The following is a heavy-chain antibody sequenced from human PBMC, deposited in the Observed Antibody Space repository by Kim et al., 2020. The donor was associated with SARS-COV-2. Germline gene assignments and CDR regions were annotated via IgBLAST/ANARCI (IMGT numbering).Heavy chain of an antibody. D-gene: IGHD3-22*01. CDR2: IKQDGSEK. J-gene: IGHJ4*02. CDR3: ARDFWEVPRYYDSSGYYYNY. CDR1: GFTFSSYW. V-gene: IGHV3-7*01. Sequence: GGSLRLSCAASGFTFSSYWMSWVRQAPGKGLEWVANIKQDGSEKYYVDSVKGRFTISRDNAKNSLYLQMNSLRAEDTAVYYCARDFWEVPRYYDSSGYYYNYWGQGTLVTVSS.